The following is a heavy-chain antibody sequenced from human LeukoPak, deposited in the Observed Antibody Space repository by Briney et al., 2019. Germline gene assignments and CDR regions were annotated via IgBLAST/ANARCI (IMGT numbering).Heavy chain of an antibody. CDR2: VYHSGTT. CDR1: GFSISSGYF. J-gene: IGHJ2*01. D-gene: IGHD1-26*01. Sequence: SETLSLTCTVSGFSISSGYFWGWIRQPPGKGLEWIGRVYHSGTTNYDPSLKSRVTISVDTSRNQFSLKLSSVTAADTAVYYCASLISGSKYFDLWGRGTLVTISS. V-gene: IGHV4-38-2*02. CDR3: ASLISGSKYFDL.